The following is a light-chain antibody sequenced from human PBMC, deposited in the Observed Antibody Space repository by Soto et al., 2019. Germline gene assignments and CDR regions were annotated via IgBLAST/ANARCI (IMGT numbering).Light chain of an antibody. V-gene: IGKV3-20*01. Sequence: NVLTQSPGTLSLSPGERATLSCRASQTVSRNYVAWYQPKPGQTPRLLIYGASSRATGIPDRFSGSGSGTDFTLPINSLEPEDFAVYFCHQRAGWPPTFGGGTKVDIK. CDR3: HQRAGWPPT. CDR1: QTVSRNY. CDR2: GAS. J-gene: IGKJ4*01.